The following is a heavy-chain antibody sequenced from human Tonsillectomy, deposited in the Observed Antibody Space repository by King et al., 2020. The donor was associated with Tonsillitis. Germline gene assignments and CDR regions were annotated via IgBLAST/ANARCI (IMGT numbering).Heavy chain of an antibody. CDR2: LYYSGST. Sequence: QLQESGPGLVKPSETLSLTCTVSGGSISSGSYYWSWIRQPPGKGLEWIGYLYYSGSTNYNPSLKSRVTISVDTSKNQFSLKLSSVTAADTAVYYCASDVEAGALSPGWFDPWGQGTLVTVSS. V-gene: IGHV4-61*01. J-gene: IGHJ5*02. D-gene: IGHD6-19*01. CDR1: GGSISSGSYY. CDR3: ASDVEAGALSPGWFDP.